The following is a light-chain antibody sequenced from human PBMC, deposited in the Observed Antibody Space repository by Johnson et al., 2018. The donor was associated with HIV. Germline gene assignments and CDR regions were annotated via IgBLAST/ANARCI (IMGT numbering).Light chain of an antibody. J-gene: IGLJ1*01. CDR3: GTWDSSLTSYV. CDR1: RSNIGDNF. V-gene: IGLV1-51*01. CDR2: DNS. Sequence: QAVLTQPPSVSAAPGQKVTISCSGNRSNIGDNFVSWYQHLPGTAPKLLVYDNSKRPSGIPDRFSGSKSGTSATLGITGLQTGDEADYYCGTWDSSLTSYVFGSGTTITFL.